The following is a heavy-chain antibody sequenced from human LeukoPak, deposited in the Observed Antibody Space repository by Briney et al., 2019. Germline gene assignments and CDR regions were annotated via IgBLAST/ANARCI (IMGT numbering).Heavy chain of an antibody. CDR3: ARAEYSSDY. CDR1: GGSFSGYY. Sequence: PLETLSLTCAVYGGSFSGYYWSWIRQPPGKGLEWIGEINHSGSTNYNPSLKSRVTISVDTSKNQFSLKLSSVTAADTAVYYCARAEYSSDYWGQGTLVTVSS. CDR2: INHSGST. V-gene: IGHV4-34*01. J-gene: IGHJ4*02. D-gene: IGHD6-13*01.